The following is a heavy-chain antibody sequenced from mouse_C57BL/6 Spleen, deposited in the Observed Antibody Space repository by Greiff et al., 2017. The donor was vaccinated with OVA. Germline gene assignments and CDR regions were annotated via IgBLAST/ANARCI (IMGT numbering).Heavy chain of an antibody. CDR3: ARDPYDYDYYYAMDY. Sequence: EVQVVESGGGLVKPGGSLKLSCAASGFTFSSYAMSWVRQTPEKRLEWVATISDGGSYTYYPDNVKGRFTISRDNAKNNLYLQMSHLKSEDTAMYYCARDPYDYDYYYAMDYWGQGTSVTVSS. J-gene: IGHJ4*01. V-gene: IGHV5-4*01. CDR1: GFTFSSYA. CDR2: ISDGGSYT. D-gene: IGHD2-4*01.